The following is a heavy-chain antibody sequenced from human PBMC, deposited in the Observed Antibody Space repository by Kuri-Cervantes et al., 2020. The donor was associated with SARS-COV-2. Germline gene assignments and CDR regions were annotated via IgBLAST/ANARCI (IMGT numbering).Heavy chain of an antibody. CDR1: GYTFTSYG. Sequence: ASVKVSCKASGYTFTSYGISWVRQAPGQGLEWMGWISAYNGNTNYAQKLQGRVTMTTDTSTSTAYMELRSLRSDDTAVYYSASWGRDMTTVTWVDYWGQGTLVTVSS. V-gene: IGHV1-18*01. J-gene: IGHJ4*02. D-gene: IGHD4-17*01. CDR3: ASWGRDMTTVTWVDY. CDR2: ISAYNGNT.